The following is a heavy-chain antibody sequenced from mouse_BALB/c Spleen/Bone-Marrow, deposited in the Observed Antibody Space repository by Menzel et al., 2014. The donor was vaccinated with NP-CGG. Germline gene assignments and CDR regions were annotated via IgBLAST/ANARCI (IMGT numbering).Heavy chain of an antibody. D-gene: IGHD4-1*01. V-gene: IGHV1-7*01. CDR3: ARYWDAY. CDR2: IDTSTANT. Sequence: QVQLQQSGAELAKPGASVKMSCKVSDYTFTSYWIHWVRQRPGQGLEWIGYIDTSTANTEYSQKFKDKATLTADKSSSTAYMQLSSLTSEDSAVYYCARYWDAYWGQGTLVTVSA. J-gene: IGHJ3*01. CDR1: DYTFTSYW.